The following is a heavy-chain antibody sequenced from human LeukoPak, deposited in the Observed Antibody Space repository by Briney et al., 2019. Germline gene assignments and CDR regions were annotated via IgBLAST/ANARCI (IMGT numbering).Heavy chain of an antibody. D-gene: IGHD3-10*01. J-gene: IGHJ4*02. CDR2: ISSSGSTI. CDR3: ASGLLWFGELHDY. V-gene: IGHV3-11*04. Sequence: PGGSLRLSCAASGFTFSDYYMSWIRQAPGKGLEWVSYISSSGSTIYYADSVKGRFTISRDNAKNSMSLQMNSLRGEDTAVYYCASGLLWFGELHDYWGQGTLVTVSS. CDR1: GFTFSDYY.